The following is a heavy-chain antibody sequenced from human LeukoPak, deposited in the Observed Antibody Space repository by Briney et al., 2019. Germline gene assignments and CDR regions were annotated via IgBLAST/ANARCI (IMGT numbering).Heavy chain of an antibody. CDR3: AKVCRETYYYDSSGYPFDY. V-gene: IGHV3-23*01. CDR2: ISGSGGST. Sequence: GGSLRLSCAASGFTFSSYAMSWVRQAPGKGLEWVSAISGSGGSTYYADSVKGRFTISRDNSKNTLYLQMNSLRAEDTAVYYCAKVCRETYYYDSSGYPFDYWGQGTLVTVSS. D-gene: IGHD3-22*01. CDR1: GFTFSSYA. J-gene: IGHJ4*02.